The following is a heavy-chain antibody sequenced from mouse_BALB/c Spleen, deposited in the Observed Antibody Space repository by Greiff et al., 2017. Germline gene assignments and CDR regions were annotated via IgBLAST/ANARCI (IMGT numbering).Heavy chain of an antibody. D-gene: IGHD2-4*01. Sequence: VQLQQSGPGLVAPSQSLSITCTVSGFSLTDYGVSWVRQPPGKGLEWLGVIWGGGSTNYNSALKSRLSISKDNSKSQFFLKMNRLHTDDTAMYYCAKHETTMITGDAMDYWGQGTSVTVSA. CDR2: IWGGGST. V-gene: IGHV2-6-5*01. J-gene: IGHJ4*01. CDR3: AKHETTMITGDAMDY. CDR1: GFSLTDYG.